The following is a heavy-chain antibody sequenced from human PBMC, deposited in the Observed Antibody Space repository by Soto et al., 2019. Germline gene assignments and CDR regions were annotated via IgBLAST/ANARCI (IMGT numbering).Heavy chain of an antibody. J-gene: IGHJ4*02. CDR2: IGGSTSYT. CDR3: ARVVRYFDY. Sequence: QVQLVESGGGLVKPGGSLRLSCAASGFTFSDYYMSWIRQAPGKGLEWVSYIGGSTSYTNYADPVKGRFTISRDNAKKSLYLQLNSLRAEDTAVYYCARVVRYFDYWGQGTLVTVSS. D-gene: IGHD3-10*01. V-gene: IGHV3-11*05. CDR1: GFTFSDYY.